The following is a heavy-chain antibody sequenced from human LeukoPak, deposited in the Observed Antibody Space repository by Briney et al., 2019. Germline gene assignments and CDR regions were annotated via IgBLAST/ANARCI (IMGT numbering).Heavy chain of an antibody. CDR1: GDSISINNW. V-gene: IGHV4-4*02. CDR3: ARLAYCGGDCYRGYFDF. J-gene: IGHJ4*02. Sequence: SGTLSLTCAVSGDSISINNWWSWVRQPPGKGLEWIGEIYHSGSTNYNPSLKSRVTISVDKSKNQFSLKLNSVTAADTAVYYCARLAYCGGDCYRGYFDFWGQGTLVTVSS. D-gene: IGHD2-21*02. CDR2: IYHSGST.